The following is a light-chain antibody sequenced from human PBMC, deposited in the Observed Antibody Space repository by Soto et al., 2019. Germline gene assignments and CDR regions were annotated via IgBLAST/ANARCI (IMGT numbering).Light chain of an antibody. CDR2: DAS. J-gene: IGKJ4*01. V-gene: IGKV3D-20*01. CDR1: QSLTNNY. CDR3: QQDDISPVT. Sequence: EVVLTQSPATLSLSPGERATLSCGASQSLTNNYLAWYQQKPGLAPRLLIHDASRRATGIPDRFSGSGSETDFTLTISRLEPEDFAVYYCQQDDISPVTFGGGTKVEI.